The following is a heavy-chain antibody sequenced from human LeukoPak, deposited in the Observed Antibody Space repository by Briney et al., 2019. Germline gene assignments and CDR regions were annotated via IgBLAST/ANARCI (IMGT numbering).Heavy chain of an antibody. CDR1: GYTFTSYA. J-gene: IGHJ6*03. CDR2: IIPLFGST. D-gene: IGHD3-16*01. CDR3: ARAAVWGISKHYYIDV. Sequence: ASVKVSCKASGYTFTSYAINWVRQAPGQGLEWVGGIIPLFGSTTYAQRFQGRVTISTDESTSTAYMELSSLRSEDTAVYYCARAAVWGISKHYYIDVWGKGTAVTVSS. V-gene: IGHV1-69*05.